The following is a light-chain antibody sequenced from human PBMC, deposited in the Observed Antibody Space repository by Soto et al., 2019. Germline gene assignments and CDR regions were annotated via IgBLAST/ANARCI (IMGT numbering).Light chain of an antibody. CDR3: ASFTTSSTRV. CDR1: SSDIGTYNY. V-gene: IGLV2-14*01. CDR2: EVN. Sequence: QSVLAQPASVSGSPGQSITVSCTGTSSDIGTYNYVSWYQQHPGKAPKVIIYEVNNRPSGVSNRFSGSKSGNTASLTISGLQAEDEADYYCASFTTSSTRVFGTGTRSPS. J-gene: IGLJ1*01.